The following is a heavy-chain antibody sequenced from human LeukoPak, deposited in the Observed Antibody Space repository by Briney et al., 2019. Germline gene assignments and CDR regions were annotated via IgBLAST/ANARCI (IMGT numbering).Heavy chain of an antibody. Sequence: SETLSLTCTVSGGSISSYYWRWLRQPAGKGLEWIGRIYNSWTTNYHPSLKSRVTISVDTSKNQFSLTLSSVTAADTAVYYCARVPRGSTVGTLPYFYYYMDVWGKGTTVIVSS. CDR1: GGSISSYY. V-gene: IGHV4-4*07. CDR3: ARVPRGSTVGTLPYFYYYMDV. CDR2: IYNSWTT. D-gene: IGHD1-26*01. J-gene: IGHJ6*03.